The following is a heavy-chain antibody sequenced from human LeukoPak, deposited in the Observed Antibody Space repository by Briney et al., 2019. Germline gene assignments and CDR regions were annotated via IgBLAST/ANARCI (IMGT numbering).Heavy chain of an antibody. CDR1: GGSFSDYY. CDR3: ARISRPYCGGDCPYAFDI. J-gene: IGHJ3*02. V-gene: IGHV4-34*01. D-gene: IGHD2-21*02. CDR2: INHSGST. Sequence: SETLSLICAVYGGSFSDYYWSWIRQPPGKGLEWIGEINHSGSTNYNPSLKSRVTISVDTSKNQFSLKLSSVTAADTAVYYCARISRPYCGGDCPYAFDIWGQGTMVTVSS.